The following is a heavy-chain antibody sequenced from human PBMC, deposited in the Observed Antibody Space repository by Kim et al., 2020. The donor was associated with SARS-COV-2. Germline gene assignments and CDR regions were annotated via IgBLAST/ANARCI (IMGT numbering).Heavy chain of an antibody. CDR1: GYTFTSYS. V-gene: IGHV1-3*01. D-gene: IGHD6-19*01. CDR2: INAGNGVT. Sequence: ASVKVSCKASGYTFTSYSIHWVRQAPGQRLEWMGWINAGNGVTKYSQKFQGRVTITRDTSASTAYMELSSLRSEDTAVYYCARWGGTSGCDYWGQGTLVTVSS. J-gene: IGHJ4*02. CDR3: ARWGGTSGCDY.